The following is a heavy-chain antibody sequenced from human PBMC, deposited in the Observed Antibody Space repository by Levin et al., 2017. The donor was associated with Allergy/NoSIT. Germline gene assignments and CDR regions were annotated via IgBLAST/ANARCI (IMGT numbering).Heavy chain of an antibody. J-gene: IGHJ6*03. V-gene: IGHV4-39*01. CDR3: GSCQASLFMDV. CDR1: GGSLSSGTSY. Sequence: SETLSLTCTVSGGSLSSGTSYWGWIRQPPGKGLEWIGNIHYIGSTYYNPSLKSRVTISVDTSKDQFSLKLSSVTAADTAVYYCGSCQASLFMDVWGKGTTVIVSS. CDR2: IHYIGST.